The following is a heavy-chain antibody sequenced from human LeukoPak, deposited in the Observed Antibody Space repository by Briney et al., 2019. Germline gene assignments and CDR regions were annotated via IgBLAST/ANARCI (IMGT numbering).Heavy chain of an antibody. J-gene: IGHJ6*02. Sequence: GGSLRLSCAASGFTFNYAWMSWVRQVPGKGLEWVGQTVSEIDGGTTDYATPVKGRFTISRDDSKSTMYLQMNSLKIEDTAVYYCTTDEDWNYARKDVWGQGATVIVSS. V-gene: IGHV3-15*04. CDR3: TTDEDWNYARKDV. CDR2: TVSEIDGGTT. CDR1: GFTFNYAW. D-gene: IGHD1-7*01.